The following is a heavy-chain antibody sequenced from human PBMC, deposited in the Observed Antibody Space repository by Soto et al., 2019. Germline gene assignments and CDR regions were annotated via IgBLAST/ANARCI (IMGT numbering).Heavy chain of an antibody. CDR3: ARDRYGDRYFDY. J-gene: IGHJ4*02. D-gene: IGHD4-17*01. Sequence: QVQLVESGGGVVQPGRSLRLSCAASGFTFSSYAMHWVRQAPGKGLEWVAVISYDGSNKYYADSVKGRFTISRDNSKNTLYLQMNSLRAEDTAGYYCARDRYGDRYFDYWGQGTLVTVSS. V-gene: IGHV3-30-3*01. CDR2: ISYDGSNK. CDR1: GFTFSSYA.